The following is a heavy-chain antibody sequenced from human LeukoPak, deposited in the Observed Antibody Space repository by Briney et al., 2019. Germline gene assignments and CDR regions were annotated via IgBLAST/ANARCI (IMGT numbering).Heavy chain of an antibody. CDR2: IHWNDDK. Sequence: SGPTLVNPTQTLTLTCTFSGFSLSTSGVGVGWIRQPPGKALEWLALIHWNDDKRYSPSLKSRLTITKDTSKNQVVLTMTDMDPVDTATYYCAHSASYYDILTGYPKHYFDYWGQGTLVTVSS. CDR1: GFSLSTSGVG. J-gene: IGHJ4*02. V-gene: IGHV2-5*01. D-gene: IGHD3-9*01. CDR3: AHSASYYDILTGYPKHYFDY.